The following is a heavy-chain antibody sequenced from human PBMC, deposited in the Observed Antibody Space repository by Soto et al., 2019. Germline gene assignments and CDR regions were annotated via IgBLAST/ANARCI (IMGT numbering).Heavy chain of an antibody. CDR1: GYTFTSYG. Sequence: ASVKVSCKASGYTFTSYGISWVRQAPGQGLEWMGWISAYNGNTNYAQKLQGRVTMTTDTSISTAYMELSSLRSEDTAVYYCAGGLGGGVTPSIYYYGMDGGGKGPRVTVSS. D-gene: IGHD2-21*02. J-gene: IGHJ6*04. CDR2: ISAYNGNT. V-gene: IGHV1-18*01. CDR3: AGGLGGGVTPSIYYYGMDG.